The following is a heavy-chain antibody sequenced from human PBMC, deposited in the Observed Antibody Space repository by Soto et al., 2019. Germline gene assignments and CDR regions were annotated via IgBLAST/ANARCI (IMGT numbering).Heavy chain of an antibody. CDR1: GGSFSGYY. Sequence: QVQLQQWGAGLLKPSETLSLTCAVYGGSFSGYYWSWIRQPPGKGLEWIGESNHSGSTNYNPSLKSRVTISVETSKNQFSLKLSSVTAADTAVYYCARGRGYSYGYRLDYGGQGTLVTVSS. CDR3: ARGRGYSYGYRLDY. V-gene: IGHV4-34*01. D-gene: IGHD5-18*01. CDR2: SNHSGST. J-gene: IGHJ4*02.